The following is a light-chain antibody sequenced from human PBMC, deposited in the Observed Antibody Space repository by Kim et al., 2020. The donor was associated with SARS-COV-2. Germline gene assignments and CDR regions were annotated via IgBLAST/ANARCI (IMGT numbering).Light chain of an antibody. CDR1: SGHSSDI. CDR3: ETWDSYTRV. J-gene: IGLJ3*02. V-gene: IGLV4-60*03. CDR2: LGGSGTY. Sequence: QPVLTQSSSASASLGSSVKLTCTLSSGHSSDIIAWHQQQPGKAPRYLMKLGGSGTYNKGSGVPDRFSGSSSGADRYLTISNLQSEDEADYYCETWDSYTRVFGGGTQLTVL.